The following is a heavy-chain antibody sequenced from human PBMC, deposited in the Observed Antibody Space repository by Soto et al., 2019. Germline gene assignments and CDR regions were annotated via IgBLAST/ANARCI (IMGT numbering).Heavy chain of an antibody. Sequence: GESLKISCRGSGYDFNTNWFGWVRQLPGRGLEWVGIMYPGDSDTRYNPSLQGHVTLSVDVTVSTAYLQWSSLKASDTAIYYCAASIFYYGMDVWGQGTTVTVSS. CDR1: GYDFNTNW. CDR3: AASIFYYGMDV. J-gene: IGHJ6*02. V-gene: IGHV5-51*01. CDR2: MYPGDSDT.